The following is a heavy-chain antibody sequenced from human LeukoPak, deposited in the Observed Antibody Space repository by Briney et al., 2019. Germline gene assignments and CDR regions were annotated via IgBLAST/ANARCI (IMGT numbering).Heavy chain of an antibody. V-gene: IGHV3-30*03. Sequence: PGGSLRLSCAASGFTFSSYGMHWVRQAPGKGLEWVAVISYDGSNKYYADSVKGRFTISRDNSKNTLYLQMNSLRAEDTAVYYCARLGRYFDWLPHYGMDVWGQGTTVTVSS. J-gene: IGHJ6*02. CDR1: GFTFSSYG. D-gene: IGHD3-9*01. CDR2: ISYDGSNK. CDR3: ARLGRYFDWLPHYGMDV.